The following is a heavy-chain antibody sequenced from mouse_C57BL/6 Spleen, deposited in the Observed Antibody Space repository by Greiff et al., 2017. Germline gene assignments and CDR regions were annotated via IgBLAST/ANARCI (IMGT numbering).Heavy chain of an antibody. Sequence: QVQLQQPGAELVKPGASVKLSCKASGYTFTSYWMQWVKQRPGQGLEWIGEIDPSDSYTNYNQKFKGKATLTVDTSSSTAYMQLSSLTSEDSAVYYCARRVVNYFDYWGQGTTLTVSS. J-gene: IGHJ2*01. CDR3: ARRVVNYFDY. V-gene: IGHV1-50*01. CDR2: IDPSDSYT. D-gene: IGHD1-3*01. CDR1: GYTFTSYW.